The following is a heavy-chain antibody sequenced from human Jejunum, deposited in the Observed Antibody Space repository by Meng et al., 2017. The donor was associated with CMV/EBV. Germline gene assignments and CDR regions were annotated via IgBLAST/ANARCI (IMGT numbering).Heavy chain of an antibody. J-gene: IGHJ4*02. CDR1: GFAYNSYA. D-gene: IGHD3-3*01. Sequence: SGFAYNSYAMTWVRQAPGKGLEWVSTITGGSAGTYSAPSVRGRFTISRDNSKRTVYLHMNSLRAEDTAVYYCAKSSTTFGFFDSWGQGTLVTVSS. V-gene: IGHV3-23*01. CDR3: AKSSTTFGFFDS. CDR2: ITGGSAGT.